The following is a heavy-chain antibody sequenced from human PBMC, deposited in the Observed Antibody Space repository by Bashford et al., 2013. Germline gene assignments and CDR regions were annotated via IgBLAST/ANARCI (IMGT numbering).Heavy chain of an antibody. CDR1: RFTFGDNG. Sequence: GGSLRLSCTASRFTFGDNGVTWVRQAPGKGLEWVGFVRSKYYGGTKNYAASVEGRFTISRDGSNNIAYLQMNSLKTEDTAVYYCARVSVDQTVAVHYYYGMDVWGQGTTVTVSS. V-gene: IGHV3-49*04. D-gene: IGHD2-21*01. CDR2: VRSKYYGGTK. J-gene: IGHJ6*02. CDR3: ARVSVDQTVAVHYYYGMDV.